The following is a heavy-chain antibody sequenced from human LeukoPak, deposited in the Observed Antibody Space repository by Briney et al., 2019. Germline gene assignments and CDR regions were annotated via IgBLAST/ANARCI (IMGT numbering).Heavy chain of an antibody. Sequence: PSETLSLTCTVSGDSISSYYWSWVRQPAGKGLEWVGYIYYSGSTNYNASLKSRVTISVDTSKNQFSLKLSSVTAADPALYYCARAWTLTRQYYYYYYYMFVWGTGNPVTVSS. CDR1: GDSISSYY. D-gene: IGHD3/OR15-3a*01. CDR2: IYYSGST. CDR3: ARAWTLTRQYYYYYYYMFV. V-gene: IGHV4-59*01. J-gene: IGHJ6*03.